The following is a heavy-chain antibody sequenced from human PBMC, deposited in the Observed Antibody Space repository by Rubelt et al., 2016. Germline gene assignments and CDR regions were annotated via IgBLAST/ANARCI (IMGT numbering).Heavy chain of an antibody. V-gene: IGHV1-69*01. CDR3: AREQQLVGGWFDP. CDR1: GGTFSSYA. CDR2: VISIFGTA. J-gene: IGHJ5*02. Sequence: QVQLVQSGAEVKKPGSSVKVSCKASGGTFSSYALSWVRQAPGQGLEWMGGVISIFGTANYEPKFQGRVTITADESTSTAYMELSSLRSEDTAVYYCAREQQLVGGWFDPWGQGTLVTVSS. D-gene: IGHD6-13*01.